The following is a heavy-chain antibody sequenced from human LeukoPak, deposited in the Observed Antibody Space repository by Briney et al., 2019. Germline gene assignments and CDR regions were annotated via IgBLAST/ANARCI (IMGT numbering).Heavy chain of an antibody. Sequence: SQTLSLTCVISGDSVSSNSSACNWIRQSPSRGLEWLGRTYYRSKWYNDYAVSVKSRITINPDTSKNQFSLQLTSVTPEDTAVYYCARGGQGDGYSADEALDFWGQGTMVTVSS. V-gene: IGHV6-1*01. D-gene: IGHD5-24*01. CDR2: TYYRSKWYN. J-gene: IGHJ3*01. CDR1: GDSVSSNSSA. CDR3: ARGGQGDGYSADEALDF.